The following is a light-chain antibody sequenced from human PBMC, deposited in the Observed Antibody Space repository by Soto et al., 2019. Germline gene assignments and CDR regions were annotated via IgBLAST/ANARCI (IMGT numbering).Light chain of an antibody. CDR3: QQYDNLRT. CDR1: PDIRHY. V-gene: IGKV1-33*01. J-gene: IGKJ4*02. Sequence: DIHMTQSPSSMPASVGDRVTMSXQASPDIRHYVNWYQQNPGKATKXXIYXASNLETGVPSMFSGSGSGTDFTFTISSLQPEDMETYYCQQYDNLRTFGGGTKVDI. CDR2: XAS.